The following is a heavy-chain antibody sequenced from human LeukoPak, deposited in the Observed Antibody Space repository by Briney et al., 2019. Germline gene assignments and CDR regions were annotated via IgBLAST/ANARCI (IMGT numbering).Heavy chain of an antibody. J-gene: IGHJ4*02. CDR2: ISWNSGSI. CDR1: GFTFDDYA. V-gene: IGHV3-9*01. Sequence: PGRSLRLSCAASGFTFDDYAMHWVRQAPGKGLEWVSGISWNSGSIGYADSVKGRFIISRDNSKNTLYLQMNSLRAEDTALYFCAKDLTYTSQGGSDSWGQGTLVIVSS. CDR3: AKDLTYTSQGGSDS. D-gene: IGHD3-16*01.